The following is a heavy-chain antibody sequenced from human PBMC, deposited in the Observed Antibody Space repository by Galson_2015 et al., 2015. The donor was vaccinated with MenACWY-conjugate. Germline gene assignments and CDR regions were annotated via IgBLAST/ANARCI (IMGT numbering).Heavy chain of an antibody. CDR2: IKQDGSEK. J-gene: IGHJ4*02. Sequence: SLRLSCAASGFTFSNYAMSWVRQAPGKGLEWVANIKQDGSEKYYVDSVKGRFTISRDNAKNSLYLQMNSLRAEDTAVYYCARGSPVMDYWGQGTLVTVSS. V-gene: IGHV3-7*03. D-gene: IGHD3-16*01. CDR1: GFTFSNYA. CDR3: ARGSPVMDY.